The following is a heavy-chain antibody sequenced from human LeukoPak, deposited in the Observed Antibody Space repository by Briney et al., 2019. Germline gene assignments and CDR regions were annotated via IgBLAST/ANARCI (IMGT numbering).Heavy chain of an antibody. Sequence: GGSLRLSCAASGFTFSTYGMHWVRQAPGKGLEWVAFIRSDGSTKYFADSVKGRFTISRDNPKNTLYLQMNSLRAEDTAVYYCAKDQLLGGSYTFDYWGQGTLVTVSS. D-gene: IGHD1-26*01. CDR1: GFTFSTYG. V-gene: IGHV3-30*02. J-gene: IGHJ4*02. CDR3: AKDQLLGGSYTFDY. CDR2: IRSDGSTK.